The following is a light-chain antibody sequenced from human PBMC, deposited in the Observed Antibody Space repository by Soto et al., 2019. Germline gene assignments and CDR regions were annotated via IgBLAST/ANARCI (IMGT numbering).Light chain of an antibody. V-gene: IGLV1-40*01. Sequence: QSVLTQPPSVSGAPGQRVTISCTGSPSNIGAGYDVHWYQQLPGTAPKLLIYGNTNRPSGVPARFSASKSGTSASLAITGLQTEDEADYYCQSYDSGLSGLHVIFGGGTKLTVL. J-gene: IGLJ2*01. CDR2: GNT. CDR3: QSYDSGLSGLHVI. CDR1: PSNIGAGYD.